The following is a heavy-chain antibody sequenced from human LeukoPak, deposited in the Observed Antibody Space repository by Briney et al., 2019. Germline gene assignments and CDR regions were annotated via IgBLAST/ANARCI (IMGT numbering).Heavy chain of an antibody. CDR2: MNPNSGNT. D-gene: IGHD3-16*01. Sequence: ASVKVPCKASGYTFTSYDINWVRQATGQGLEWMGWMNPNSGNTGYAQKFQGRVTITRNTSISTAYMELSSLRSEDTAVYYCARGMGGEDWFDPWGQGTLVTVSS. CDR3: ARGMGGEDWFDP. CDR1: GYTFTSYD. J-gene: IGHJ5*02. V-gene: IGHV1-8*03.